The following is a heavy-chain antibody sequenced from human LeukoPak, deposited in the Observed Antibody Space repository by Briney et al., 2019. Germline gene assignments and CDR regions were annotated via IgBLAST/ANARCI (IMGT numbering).Heavy chain of an antibody. CDR1: GVSISSFY. J-gene: IGHJ6*02. CDR3: ARHEGEQLVLGMDV. CDR2: IYTSGST. Sequence: SETLSLTCTVFGVSISSFYWSWIRQPAGKGLQWIGRIYTSGSTNYSPSLRSRVTMSVDTSKNQFSLKLNSVTAADTAVYFCARHEGEQLVLGMDVWGPGTTVTVSS. D-gene: IGHD6-6*01. V-gene: IGHV4-4*07.